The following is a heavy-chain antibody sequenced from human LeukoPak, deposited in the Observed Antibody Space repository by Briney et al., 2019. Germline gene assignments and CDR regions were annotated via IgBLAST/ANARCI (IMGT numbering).Heavy chain of an antibody. V-gene: IGHV3-9*01. J-gene: IGHJ5*02. CDR2: ISWDSSHI. CDR3: ARDGSGYPNWFDP. CDR1: GFTFDDCG. Sequence: GGSLRLSCVASGFTFDDCGMHWVRQTPGKGLEWVSGISWDSSHIDYADSVKGRFTISRDNAKNSLYLQMNSLRAEDTAVYYCARDGSGYPNWFDPWGQGTLVTVSS. D-gene: IGHD3-22*01.